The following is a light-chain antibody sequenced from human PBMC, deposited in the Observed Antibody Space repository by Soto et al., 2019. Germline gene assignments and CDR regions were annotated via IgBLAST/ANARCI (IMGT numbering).Light chain of an antibody. J-gene: IGLJ2*01. Sequence: QSALTQPASVSGSPGQSITISCTGTSSDVAGYNYVSLYQQHPGKAPKPMIYDVSNRPSGVSNRFSGSKSGNTASLTISGLQAEDEADYYCSSYTSSSTPIFGGGTKLTVL. CDR1: SSDVAGYNY. V-gene: IGLV2-14*01. CDR2: DVS. CDR3: SSYTSSSTPI.